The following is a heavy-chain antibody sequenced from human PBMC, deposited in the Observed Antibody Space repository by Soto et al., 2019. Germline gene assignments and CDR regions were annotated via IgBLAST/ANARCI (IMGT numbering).Heavy chain of an antibody. CDR1: GGSISSSSYY. Sequence: PSETLSLTCTVSGGSISSSSYYWGWIRQPPGKGLEWIGSIYYSGSTYYNPPLKSRVTISVDTSKNQFSLKLSSVTAADTAVYYCARCITMVRGVIIIQNNWFDPWGQGTLVTVSS. CDR3: ARCITMVRGVIIIQNNWFDP. CDR2: IYYSGST. D-gene: IGHD3-10*01. V-gene: IGHV4-39*01. J-gene: IGHJ5*02.